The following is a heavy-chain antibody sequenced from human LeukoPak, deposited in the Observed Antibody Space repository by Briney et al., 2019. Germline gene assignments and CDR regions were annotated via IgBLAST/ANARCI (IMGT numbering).Heavy chain of an antibody. CDR3: ARDDYSSSWYKLDY. Sequence: ASVKVSCKASGGTFSCYAISWVRQAPGQGLEWMGGIIPIFGTANYAQKFQGRVTITTDESTSTAYMELSSLRSEDTAVYYCARDDYSSSWYKLDYWGQGTLVTVSS. CDR2: IIPIFGTA. J-gene: IGHJ4*02. D-gene: IGHD6-13*01. CDR1: GGTFSCYA. V-gene: IGHV1-69*05.